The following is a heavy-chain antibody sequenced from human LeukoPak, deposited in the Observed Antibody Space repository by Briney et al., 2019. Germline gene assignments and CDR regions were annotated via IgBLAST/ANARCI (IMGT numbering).Heavy chain of an antibody. D-gene: IGHD3-10*01. J-gene: IGHJ4*02. CDR1: GFTFSSYW. CDR3: ARGGSGSYYPIDY. Sequence: GGSLRLSCAASGFTFSSYWMHWVRQAPGKGLVWVSRINSDGSSTSYADSVKGRFTISRDNAKNTLYLQMNSLRAEDPAVYYCARGGSGSYYPIDYWGQGTLVTVSS. V-gene: IGHV3-74*01. CDR2: INSDGSST.